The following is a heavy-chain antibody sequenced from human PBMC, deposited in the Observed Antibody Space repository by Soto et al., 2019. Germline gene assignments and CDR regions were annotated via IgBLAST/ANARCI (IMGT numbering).Heavy chain of an antibody. CDR3: ARDHPHSYGVYYFDY. D-gene: IGHD5-18*01. Sequence: SETLSLTCTVSGGSINNYYWNWIRQSPGKGLEWIGYIYSSGSTHYNPSLQNRVTISIDTSKNQVSLKVNSVTAADTAVYYCARDHPHSYGVYYFDYWDQATPVTVSS. CDR2: IYSSGST. V-gene: IGHV4-59*01. CDR1: GGSINNYY. J-gene: IGHJ4*02.